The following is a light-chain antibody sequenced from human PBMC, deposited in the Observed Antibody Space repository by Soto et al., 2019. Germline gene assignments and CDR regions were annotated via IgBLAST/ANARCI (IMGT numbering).Light chain of an antibody. Sequence: LAQPPSASGSPGQSVTMSCTGSSSDVGGYNHVSWYQQHPGKAPKVVIYEVTKRPSGVPDRFSGSKSGNTASLTVSGLQAEDEADYYCSSYATGNNYVFGSGTKVTVL. J-gene: IGLJ1*01. CDR2: EVT. CDR3: SSYATGNNYV. CDR1: SSDVGGYNH. V-gene: IGLV2-8*01.